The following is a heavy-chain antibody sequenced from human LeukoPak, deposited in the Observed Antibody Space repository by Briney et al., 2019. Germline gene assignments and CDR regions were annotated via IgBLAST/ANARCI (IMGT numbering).Heavy chain of an antibody. CDR2: LYYSGST. CDR3: ARMGHRAGLDS. J-gene: IGHJ4*02. V-gene: IGHV4-30-4*01. D-gene: IGHD1-14*01. CDR1: GGSISSGDYY. Sequence: SQTLSLTCTVSGGSISSGDYYWSWIRQPPGKGLEWIGYLYYSGSTYYNPSLKSRITVSVDTSKNQFSLNLSSVTAADTAVYYCARMGHRAGLDSWGQGTLVTVSS.